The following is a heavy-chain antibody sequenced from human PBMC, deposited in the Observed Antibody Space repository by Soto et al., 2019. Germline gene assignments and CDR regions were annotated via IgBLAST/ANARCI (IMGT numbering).Heavy chain of an antibody. D-gene: IGHD1-26*01. CDR3: TRHIIVGATKRSSYWYFDL. CDR1: GFTFSGSA. Sequence: GGSLRLSCAASGFTFSGSAMHWVRQASGKGLEWVGRIRSKANSYATAYAASVKGRFTISRDDSKNTAYLQMNSLKTEDTAVYYCTRHIIVGATKRSSYWYFDLWGRGTLVTGLL. J-gene: IGHJ2*01. CDR2: IRSKANSYAT. V-gene: IGHV3-73*01.